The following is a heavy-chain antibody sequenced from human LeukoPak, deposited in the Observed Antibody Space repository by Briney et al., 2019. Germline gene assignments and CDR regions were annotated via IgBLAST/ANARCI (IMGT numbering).Heavy chain of an antibody. CDR2: IRQDGSDK. Sequence: GGSLRLSCAASGFSFSSYWMSWVRQAPGKGLEWVANIRQDGSDKYYVDSVKGRFTISRDNAKNTLYLQMNSLRAEDTAVYYCAKEVDSSGWSDDYWGQGTLVTVSS. D-gene: IGHD6-19*01. J-gene: IGHJ4*02. CDR3: AKEVDSSGWSDDY. V-gene: IGHV3-7*01. CDR1: GFSFSSYW.